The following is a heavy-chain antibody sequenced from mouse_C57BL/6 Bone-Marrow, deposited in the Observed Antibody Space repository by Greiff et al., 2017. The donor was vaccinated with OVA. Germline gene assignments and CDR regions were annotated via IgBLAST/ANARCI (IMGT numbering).Heavy chain of an antibody. CDR2: ISYDGSN. CDR3: ARRGDYYGSR. D-gene: IGHD1-1*01. CDR1: GYSITSGYY. V-gene: IGHV3-6*01. Sequence: DVHLVESGPGLVKPSQSLSLTCSVTGYSITSGYYWNWIRQFPGNKLEWMGYISYDGSNNYNPSLKNRISITRDTSKNQFFLKLNSVTTEDTATYYCARRGDYYGSRWGQGTTLTVSS. J-gene: IGHJ2*01.